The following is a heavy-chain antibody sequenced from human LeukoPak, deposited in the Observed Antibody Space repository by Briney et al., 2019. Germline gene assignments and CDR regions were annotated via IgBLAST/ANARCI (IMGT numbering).Heavy chain of an antibody. CDR3: AKKRVWPDY. D-gene: IGHD5/OR15-5a*01. CDR1: GFSFGSFA. CDR2: IIGSGGTT. V-gene: IGHV3-23*01. Sequence: PGGSLRLSCAASGFSFGSFAMSWVRQAPGKGLEWVSGIIGSGGTTFYADSVKGRFTISGDNSKNTLYLQMNSLRAEDTAVYYCAKKRVWPDYWGQGTLVTVSS. J-gene: IGHJ4*02.